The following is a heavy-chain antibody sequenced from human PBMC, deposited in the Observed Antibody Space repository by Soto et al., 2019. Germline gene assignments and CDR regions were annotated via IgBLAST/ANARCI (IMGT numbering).Heavy chain of an antibody. CDR2: IKQDGSEK. V-gene: IGHV3-7*05. Sequence: EVQLVESGGGLVQPGGSPRLSCAASGFTFSSYWMSWVRQAPGKGLEWVANIKQDGSEKYYVDSVKGRFTISRDNAKNSLYLQRNSLRAEDTAVYYCASRDITMVRGVYYYYGMDVWGQGTTVTVSS. D-gene: IGHD3-10*01. CDR1: GFTFSSYW. CDR3: ASRDITMVRGVYYYYGMDV. J-gene: IGHJ6*02.